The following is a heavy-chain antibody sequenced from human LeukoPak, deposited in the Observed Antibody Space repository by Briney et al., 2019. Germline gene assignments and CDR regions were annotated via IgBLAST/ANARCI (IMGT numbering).Heavy chain of an antibody. CDR3: ARGEDDYGEYFDY. V-gene: IGHV3-53*01. D-gene: IGHD4-17*01. CDR2: IYSDNT. CDR1: GFTVSSNS. Sequence: GGSLRLSCTVSGFTVSSNSMSWVRQAPGKGLEWVSFIYSDNTHYSDSVKGRFTISRDNSKNTLYLQMNSLRAEDTAVYYCARGEDDYGEYFDYWGQGTLVTVSS. J-gene: IGHJ4*02.